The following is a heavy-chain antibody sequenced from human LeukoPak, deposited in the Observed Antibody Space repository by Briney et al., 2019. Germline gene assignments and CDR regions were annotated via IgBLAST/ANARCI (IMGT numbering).Heavy chain of an antibody. D-gene: IGHD5-24*01. CDR3: ARLAMAPDY. CDR1: GGSISSSSYH. V-gene: IGHV4-39*01. Sequence: SETLSLTCTVSGGSISSSSYHWGWIRQPPGKGLEWIGSIYYSGSTYYNPSLKSRVTISVDTSKDQFSLKLRSVTAADTAVYYCARLAMAPDYWGQGTLVTVSS. CDR2: IYYSGST. J-gene: IGHJ4*02.